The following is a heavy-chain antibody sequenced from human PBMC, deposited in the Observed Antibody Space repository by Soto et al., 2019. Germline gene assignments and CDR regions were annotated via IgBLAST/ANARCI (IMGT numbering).Heavy chain of an antibody. CDR2: ISYDGTNK. J-gene: IGHJ4*02. D-gene: IGHD6-13*01. V-gene: IGHV3-30*03. Sequence: QVQLVESEGSDVQPGKSLRLSCAASGFSFTNYGMHWVRQAPGKGLECVALISYDGTNKYYADSVKGRFTISRDNSKNTLYLQINSLRPEDTAVYYCGAGQYFSDYWGQGTLVSVSS. CDR3: GAGQYFSDY. CDR1: GFSFTNYG.